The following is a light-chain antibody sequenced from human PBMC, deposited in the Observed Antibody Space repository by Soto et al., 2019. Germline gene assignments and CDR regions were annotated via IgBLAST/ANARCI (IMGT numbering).Light chain of an antibody. V-gene: IGKV3-20*01. CDR3: QQYGSSPFT. CDR2: GAS. J-gene: IGKJ4*01. CDR1: QSISSSY. Sequence: DIVLTQSPGTLSLSPGERATLSCRASQSISSSYLAWFQQKPSQSPRLLIYGASSRPTGIPDRFNGSGSGTDFTLAISRLEPEDFALYYCQQYGSSPFTFGGGTKVDI.